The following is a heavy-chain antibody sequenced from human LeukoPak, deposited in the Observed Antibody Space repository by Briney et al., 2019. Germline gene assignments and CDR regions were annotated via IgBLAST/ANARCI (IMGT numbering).Heavy chain of an antibody. V-gene: IGHV4-34*01. CDR3: ARSKRAVAGVDY. D-gene: IGHD6-19*01. Sequence: SETLSLTCAVYGGSFSGYYWSWIRQPPGKGLEWIGEINHSGSTNYNPSLKSRVTISVDTSKNQFSLKLSSVTAADTAVYYCARSKRAVAGVDYWGQGILVTVSS. CDR2: INHSGST. CDR1: GGSFSGYY. J-gene: IGHJ4*02.